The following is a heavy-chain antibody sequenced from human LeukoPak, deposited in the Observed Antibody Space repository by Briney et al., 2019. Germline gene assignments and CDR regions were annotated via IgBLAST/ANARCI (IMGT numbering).Heavy chain of an antibody. J-gene: IGHJ3*01. CDR3: AKDGCTSTSCYRGASDL. V-gene: IGHV3-48*01. D-gene: IGHD2-2*02. Sequence: GGSLRLSCAASGFTFRSYRMNWVRQAPGKGLEWVSYIGSTSSTIYYADSVKGRFTISRDNTRNSLYLQMNSLRAEDTAVYYCAKDGCTSTSCYRGASDLWGQGTMVTVSS. CDR2: IGSTSSTI. CDR1: GFTFRSYR.